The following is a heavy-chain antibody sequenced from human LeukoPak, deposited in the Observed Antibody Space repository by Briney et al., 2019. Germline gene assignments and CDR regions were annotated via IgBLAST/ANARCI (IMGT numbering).Heavy chain of an antibody. V-gene: IGHV4-39*07. J-gene: IGHJ4*02. CDR1: GGSISSSSYY. D-gene: IGHD3-10*01. Sequence: SETLSLTCTVSGGSISSSSYYWGWIRQPPGKGLEWIGSIYYSGSTYYNPSLKSRVTISVDTSKNQFSLKLSSVTPEDTAVYYCAREVGVRGVHFDYWGQGILVTVSS. CDR2: IYYSGST. CDR3: AREVGVRGVHFDY.